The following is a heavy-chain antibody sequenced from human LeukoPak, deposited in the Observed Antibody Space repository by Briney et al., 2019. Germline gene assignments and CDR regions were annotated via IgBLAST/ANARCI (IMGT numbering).Heavy chain of an antibody. Sequence: SETLSLTCGVYGGSFSDYYWSWIRQPPGKGLEWIGSIYYSGSTYYNPSLKSRVTISVDTSKNQFSLKLSSVTAADTAVYYCARGLTGTTTDWGQGTLVTVSS. CDR3: ARGLTGTTTD. CDR1: GGSFSDYY. D-gene: IGHD1-20*01. CDR2: IYYSGST. V-gene: IGHV4-34*01. J-gene: IGHJ4*02.